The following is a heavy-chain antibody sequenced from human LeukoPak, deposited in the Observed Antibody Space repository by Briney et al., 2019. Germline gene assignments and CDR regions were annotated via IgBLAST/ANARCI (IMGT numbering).Heavy chain of an antibody. V-gene: IGHV4-59*12. CDR2: IYYSGST. Sequence: SETLSLTCTVSGGSISSYYWSWIRQPPGKGLEWIGYIYYSGSTNYNPSLKSRVTISVDTSKNQFSLKLSSVTAADTAVYYCARGYSGYDNYYYYGMDVWGQGTTVTVSS. CDR3: ARGYSGYDNYYYYGMDV. CDR1: GGSISSYY. D-gene: IGHD5-12*01. J-gene: IGHJ6*02.